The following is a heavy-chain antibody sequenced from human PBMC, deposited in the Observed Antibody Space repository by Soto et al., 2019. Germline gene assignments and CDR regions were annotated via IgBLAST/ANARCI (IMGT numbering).Heavy chain of an antibody. CDR1: GDSIRGSGPF. CDR3: VRDRSHVLTRSFDS. J-gene: IGHJ4*02. D-gene: IGHD3-9*01. V-gene: IGHV4-31*03. CDR2: IYDSANT. Sequence: QVLLQQSGPGLVKPSQTLSLTCTVSGDSIRGSGPFWTWVRQHPGKGLEWIGYIYDSANTYYNPSLKRRACITVDTSQTQFTLRLTSLSSADTAVYYCVRDRSHVLTRSFDSWGQGTLVIVSS.